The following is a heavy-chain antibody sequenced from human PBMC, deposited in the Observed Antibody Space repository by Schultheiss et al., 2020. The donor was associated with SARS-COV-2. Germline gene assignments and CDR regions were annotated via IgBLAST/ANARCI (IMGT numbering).Heavy chain of an antibody. J-gene: IGHJ4*02. CDR3: AKVTTTTLFDY. V-gene: IGHV3-23*01. CDR1: GFTFSSYA. Sequence: GESLKISCAASGFTFSSYAMSWVRQAPGKGLEWVSAISGSGGSTYYADSVKGRFTISRDNSKNTLYLQMNSLRAEDTAVYYCAKVTTTTLFDYWGQGTLVTVSS. D-gene: IGHD4-11*01. CDR2: ISGSGGST.